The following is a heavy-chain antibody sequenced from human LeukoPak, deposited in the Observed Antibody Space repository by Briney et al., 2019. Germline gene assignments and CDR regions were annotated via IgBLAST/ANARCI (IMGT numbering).Heavy chain of an antibody. J-gene: IGHJ3*02. CDR3: ARGPLRHYYGSGDDAFDI. Sequence: SETLSLTCTVSGGPISSYYWIWIRQPPGKGLEWIGYIYYSGSTNYNPSLKSRVTISVDTSKNQFSLKLSSVTAADTAVYYCARGPLRHYYGSGDDAFDIWGQGTMVTVSS. CDR1: GGPISSYY. CDR2: IYYSGST. D-gene: IGHD3-10*01. V-gene: IGHV4-59*01.